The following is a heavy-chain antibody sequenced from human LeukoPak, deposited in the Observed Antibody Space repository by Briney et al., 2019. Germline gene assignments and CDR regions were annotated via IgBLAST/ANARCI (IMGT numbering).Heavy chain of an antibody. CDR2: IDTDEGST. Sequence: SGGSLRLSCAASGFTFSSYWMHWVRQAPGKGLVWVSRIDTDEGSTSYADSVKGRFTISRDNAKNTLYLQMNSLKAEDTAVYYCARDGPLPDYWGQGTLVTVSS. CDR1: GFTFSSYW. J-gene: IGHJ4*02. V-gene: IGHV3-74*01. CDR3: ARDGPLPDY.